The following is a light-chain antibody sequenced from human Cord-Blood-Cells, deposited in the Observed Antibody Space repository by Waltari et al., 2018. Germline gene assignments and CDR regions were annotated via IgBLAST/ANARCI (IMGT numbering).Light chain of an antibody. CDR3: QQYNSYLT. Sequence: DIQMTQSPSTLSASVGARVTIPCRASQSISSWLAWYPQKPGKAPKLLIYDASSLESGVPSRFSGSGSGTEFTLTISSLQPDDFATYYCQQYNSYLTFGQGTKLEIK. CDR2: DAS. CDR1: QSISSW. J-gene: IGKJ2*01. V-gene: IGKV1-5*01.